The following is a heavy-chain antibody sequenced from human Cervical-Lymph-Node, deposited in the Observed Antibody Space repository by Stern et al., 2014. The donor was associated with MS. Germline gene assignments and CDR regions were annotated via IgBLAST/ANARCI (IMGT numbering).Heavy chain of an antibody. V-gene: IGHV1-18*01. D-gene: IGHD3-10*01. Sequence: VQLVESGAEVKKPGASVKVSCKASGYTFTSYGISWVRQAPGQGLEWMGWISAYNGNTNYAQKLQGRVTMTTDPSTSTAYMELRSLRSDDTAVYYCARDPGYYGSQAVYGMDVWGQGTTVTVSS. CDR1: GYTFTSYG. J-gene: IGHJ6*02. CDR3: ARDPGYYGSQAVYGMDV. CDR2: ISAYNGNT.